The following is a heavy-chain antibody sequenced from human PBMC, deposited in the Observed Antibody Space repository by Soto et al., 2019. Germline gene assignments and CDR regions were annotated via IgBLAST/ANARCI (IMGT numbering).Heavy chain of an antibody. CDR1: GGSFSGYY. V-gene: IGHV4-34*01. D-gene: IGHD2-2*01. CDR3: ARGSPRDIVVVPAAIPGTNWFDP. J-gene: IGHJ5*02. CDR2: INHSGST. Sequence: SETLSLTCAVYGGSFSGYYWSWIRQPPGKGLEWIGEINHSGSTNYNPSLKSRVTISVDTSKNQFSLKLSSVTAADTAVYYCARGSPRDIVVVPAAIPGTNWFDPWGQGTLVTVSS.